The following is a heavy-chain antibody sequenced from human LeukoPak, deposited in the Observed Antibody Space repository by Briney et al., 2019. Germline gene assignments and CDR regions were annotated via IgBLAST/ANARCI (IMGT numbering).Heavy chain of an antibody. D-gene: IGHD5-18*01. CDR2: IRYDGSNK. J-gene: IGHJ4*02. CDR1: GFTFSSYG. Sequence: PGGSLRLSCAASGFTFSSYGMHWVRQAPGKGLEWVAFIRYDGSNKYYADSVKGRFTISRDNSKNTLYLQMNSLSAEDTAVSYCAKDPRRAAMVAGLFDYWGQGTLVTVSS. CDR3: AKDPRRAAMVAGLFDY. V-gene: IGHV3-30*02.